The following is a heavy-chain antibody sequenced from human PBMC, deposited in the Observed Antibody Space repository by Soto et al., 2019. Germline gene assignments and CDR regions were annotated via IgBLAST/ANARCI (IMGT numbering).Heavy chain of an antibody. V-gene: IGHV3-23*01. Sequence: RWSLRLSCSASGFACSTYAMTWFRQALGKGLEWVSVISGSGGSSYYAASVKGRFTISRDNSKNTLFLQMNGLRAEDTAVYYCAKVTKRAAAGRYEYYKYGMDVWGQGTTVTVSS. J-gene: IGHJ6*02. D-gene: IGHD6-13*01. CDR2: ISGSGGSS. CDR1: GFACSTYA. CDR3: AKVTKRAAAGRYEYYKYGMDV.